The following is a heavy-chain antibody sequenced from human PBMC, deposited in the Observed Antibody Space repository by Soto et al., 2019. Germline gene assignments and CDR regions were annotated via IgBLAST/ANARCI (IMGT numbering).Heavy chain of an antibody. Sequence: SETLSLTCTVSGGSISRYYWSWIRQTPGKGLEWIGYVHQTGNTKYNPSLESRVTISVDACKNNISLNLKCLTAADTAVYFCARGYRPINMIEGVVSAFDYWGQGTLVTVSS. CDR3: ARGYRPINMIEGVVSAFDY. D-gene: IGHD3-16*01. CDR1: GGSISRYY. CDR2: VHQTGNT. J-gene: IGHJ4*02. V-gene: IGHV4-59*01.